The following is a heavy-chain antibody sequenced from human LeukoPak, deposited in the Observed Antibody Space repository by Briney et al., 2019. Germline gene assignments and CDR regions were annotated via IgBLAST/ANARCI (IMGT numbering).Heavy chain of an antibody. CDR2: IYSGGST. D-gene: IGHD1-26*01. V-gene: IGHV3-53*01. CDR1: GFTFSSYA. CDR3: ARDSGSYSLDI. Sequence: GGSLRLSCAASGFTFSSYAMHWVRQAPGKGLEWVSVIYSGGSTYYADSVKGRFTISRDNSKNTLYVQMNSLRADDTAVYYCARDSGSYSLDIWGQGTMVTVSS. J-gene: IGHJ3*02.